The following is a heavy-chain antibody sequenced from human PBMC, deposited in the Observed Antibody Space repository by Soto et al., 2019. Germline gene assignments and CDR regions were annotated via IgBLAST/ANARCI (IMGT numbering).Heavy chain of an antibody. D-gene: IGHD1-26*01. CDR1: GFTFSDYY. J-gene: IGHJ2*01. Sequence: GGSLRLSCAASGFTFSDYYMSWIRQAPGKGLEWVSYISSSGSTIYYADSVKGRFTISRDNAKNSLYLQMNSLRAEDTAVYYCARVRRGAAEEWYFDLWGRGTLVTVSS. CDR3: ARVRRGAAEEWYFDL. V-gene: IGHV3-11*01. CDR2: ISSSGSTI.